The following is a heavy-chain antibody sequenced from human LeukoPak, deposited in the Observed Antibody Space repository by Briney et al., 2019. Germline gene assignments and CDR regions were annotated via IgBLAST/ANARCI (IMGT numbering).Heavy chain of an antibody. CDR1: GGSISSYY. J-gene: IGHJ6*02. Sequence: SEPLSLTCTVSGGSISSYYSSWIRQPRGKGLEWIGYIYYSGSTNYNPSLKSRVTISVDTSKNQFSLKLSSVTAADTAVYYCARLGYYGSGSYGAIPYYYYYGMDVWGQGTTVTVSS. V-gene: IGHV4-59*08. CDR2: IYYSGST. CDR3: ARLGYYGSGSYGAIPYYYYYGMDV. D-gene: IGHD3-10*01.